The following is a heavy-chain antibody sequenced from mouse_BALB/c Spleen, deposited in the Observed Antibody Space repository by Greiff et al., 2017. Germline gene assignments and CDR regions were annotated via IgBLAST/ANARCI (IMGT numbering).Heavy chain of an antibody. V-gene: IGHV5-4*02. J-gene: IGHJ2*01. CDR2: ISDGGSYT. CDR1: GFTFSDYY. CDR3: ARRGYLYYFDY. Sequence: EVMLVESGGGLVKPGGSLKLSCAASGFTFSDYYMYWVRQTPEKRLEWVATISDGGSYTYYPDSVKGRFTISRDNAKNNLYLQMSSLKSEDTAMYYCARRGYLYYFDYWGQGTTLTVSS. D-gene: IGHD5-1*01.